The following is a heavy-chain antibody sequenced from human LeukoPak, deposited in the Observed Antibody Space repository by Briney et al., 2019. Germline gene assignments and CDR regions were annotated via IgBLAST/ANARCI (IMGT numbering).Heavy chain of an antibody. Sequence: GGSLRLSCAASGFTFDDYAMHWVRQAPWKGLEWVSGISWNSGSIGYADSVKGRFTISRDNAKNSLYLQMNSLRAEDTALYYCAKSPLNYGDYPFFYYFDYWGQGTLVTVSS. CDR3: AKSPLNYGDYPFFYYFDY. CDR1: GFTFDDYA. V-gene: IGHV3-9*01. CDR2: ISWNSGSI. J-gene: IGHJ4*02. D-gene: IGHD4-17*01.